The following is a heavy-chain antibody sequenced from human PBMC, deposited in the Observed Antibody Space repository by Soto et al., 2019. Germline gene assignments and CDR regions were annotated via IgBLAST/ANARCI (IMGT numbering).Heavy chain of an antibody. CDR3: AKAIADIVVIPASISAYYAFHV. Sequence: EVHLLESGGGLVQPGGSLRLSCAASGFTFSNYAMSWVRQAPGKGLQWVSAISGSGGSSYYADSVKGRFTISRDNSKNTLYLQLNSLRAEDMAVYYSAKAIADIVVIPASISAYYAFHVWGQGTTVTVSS. V-gene: IGHV3-23*01. CDR2: ISGSGGSS. D-gene: IGHD2-2*01. CDR1: GFTFSNYA. J-gene: IGHJ6*02.